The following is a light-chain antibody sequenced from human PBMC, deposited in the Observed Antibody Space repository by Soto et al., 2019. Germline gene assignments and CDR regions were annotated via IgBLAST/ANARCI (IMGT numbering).Light chain of an antibody. CDR1: QGISSY. Sequence: AIRMSQSPSSLSASTGDRVTITCRASQGISSYLAWYQQKPGKAPKLLIYAASTLQSGVPSSFSGSGSGTDFTLTISCLQSEDFANYYCQQYYSYHPWTFGQGTKVDIK. V-gene: IGKV1-8*01. J-gene: IGKJ1*01. CDR3: QQYYSYHPWT. CDR2: AAS.